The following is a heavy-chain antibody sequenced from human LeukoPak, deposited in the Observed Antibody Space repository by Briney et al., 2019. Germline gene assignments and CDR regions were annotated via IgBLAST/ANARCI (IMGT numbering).Heavy chain of an antibody. V-gene: IGHV4-34*01. Sequence: SETLSLTCAVYGGSFSGYYWSWIRQPPGKGLEWIGEINHSGSTNYNPSLKSRVTISVDTSKNQFSLKLSSVTAADTAVYYCARRQGGFWSGYYPKPEYFDYWGQGALVTVSS. CDR2: INHSGST. J-gene: IGHJ4*02. D-gene: IGHD3-3*01. CDR1: GGSFSGYY. CDR3: ARRQGGFWSGYYPKPEYFDY.